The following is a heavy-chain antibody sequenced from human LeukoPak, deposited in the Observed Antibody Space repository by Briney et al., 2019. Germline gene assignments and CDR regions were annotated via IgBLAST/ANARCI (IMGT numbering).Heavy chain of an antibody. CDR3: AKGQLGYYGVDV. J-gene: IGHJ6*04. D-gene: IGHD6-13*01. CDR1: GFTFDDYA. Sequence: GGSLRLSCAASGFTFDDYAMHWVRQAPGKGLEWVSLISWDGGSTYYADSVKGRFTISRDNSKNSLYLQINSLRDEDSALYYCAKGQLGYYGVDVWGKGTTVTVSS. CDR2: ISWDGGST. V-gene: IGHV3-43D*04.